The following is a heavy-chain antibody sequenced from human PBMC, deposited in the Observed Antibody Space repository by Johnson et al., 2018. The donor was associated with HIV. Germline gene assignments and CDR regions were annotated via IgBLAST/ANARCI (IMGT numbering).Heavy chain of an antibody. CDR1: GFTVSRNY. CDR2: IKSKTDGGTI. J-gene: IGHJ3*02. D-gene: IGHD2-8*02. Sequence: VQLVESGGGLVQPGGSLRLSCAASGFTVSRNYMSWVRQAPGKGLEWVGRIKSKTDGGTIEYAAPVNGRFTISRDNSKNKLYLQMNSLRAEDTAVYYCARDICTGGVCYDAFDIWGQGTMVTVSS. CDR3: ARDICTGGVCYDAFDI. V-gene: IGHV3-15*01.